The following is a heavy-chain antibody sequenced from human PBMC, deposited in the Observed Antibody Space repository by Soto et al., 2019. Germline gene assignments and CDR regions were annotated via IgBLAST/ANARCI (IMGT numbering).Heavy chain of an antibody. D-gene: IGHD1-26*01. CDR1: GFTFSSYS. Sequence: EVQLLESGGCLLQPGGSLRLSCAASGFTFSSYSMNWVRQAPGKGLEWVSAISGSGDSTYYADSVKGRFTISRDNSKNTLIIQMNNLRAKDTAVYYCAKSGNDYGTWGFLDYWGQGTLVTVSS. V-gene: IGHV3-23*01. J-gene: IGHJ4*02. CDR2: ISGSGDST. CDR3: AKSGNDYGTWGFLDY.